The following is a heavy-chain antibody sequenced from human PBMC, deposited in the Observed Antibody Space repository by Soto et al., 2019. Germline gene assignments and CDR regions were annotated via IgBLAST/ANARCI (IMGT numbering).Heavy chain of an antibody. CDR1: GGTFSSYA. J-gene: IGHJ6*02. CDR3: XXXXFGVVNTYYYYYGMDV. Sequence: QVQLVQSGAEVKKPGSSVKVSCKASGGTFSSYAISWVRQAPGQGLEWMGGIIPIFGTANYAQKFQGRVTITADKSTSTAYMELSSLRSEDTAVYYXXXXXFGVVNTYYYYYGMDVWGQGTT. V-gene: IGHV1-69*06. CDR2: IIPIFGTA. D-gene: IGHD3-3*01.